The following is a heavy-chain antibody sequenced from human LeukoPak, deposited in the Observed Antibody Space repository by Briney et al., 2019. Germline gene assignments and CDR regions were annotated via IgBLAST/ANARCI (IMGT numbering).Heavy chain of an antibody. D-gene: IGHD4-17*01. CDR2: IYYSGST. CDR3: AREPANDYGDYGSGDC. J-gene: IGHJ4*02. Sequence: SETLSLTCTVSGGSISSGDYYWSWIRQPPGKGLEWIGYIYYSGSTYYNPSLKSRVSISVDTSKNQFSLNLSSVTAADTAVYYCAREPANDYGDYGSGDCWGQGTLVTVSS. CDR1: GGSISSGDYY. V-gene: IGHV4-30-4*01.